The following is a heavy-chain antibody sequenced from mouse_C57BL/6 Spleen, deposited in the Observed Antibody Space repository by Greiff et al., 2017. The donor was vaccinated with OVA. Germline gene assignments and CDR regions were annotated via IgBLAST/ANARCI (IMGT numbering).Heavy chain of an antibody. CDR3: ARGVYGSSRRWYFDV. V-gene: IGHV14-2*01. J-gene: IGHJ1*03. CDR2: IDPEDGET. D-gene: IGHD1-1*01. Sequence: VHVKQSGAELVKPGASVKLSCTASGFNIKDYYMHWVKQRTEQGLEWIGRIDPEDGETKYAPKFQGKATITADTSSNTAYLQLSSLTSEDTAVYYCARGVYGSSRRWYFDVWGTGTTVTVSS. CDR1: GFNIKDYY.